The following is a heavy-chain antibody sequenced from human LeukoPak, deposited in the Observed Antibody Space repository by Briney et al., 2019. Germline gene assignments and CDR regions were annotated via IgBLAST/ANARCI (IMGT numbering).Heavy chain of an antibody. CDR3: ARTSEDIVVVVAATAPNWFDP. CDR2: INPNSGGT. V-gene: IGHV1-2*02. Sequence: SVKVSCKASGYTFTDYYMHWVRQAPGQGLEWMGWINPNSGGTNYAQKFQGRVTMTTDTSTSTAYMELRSLRSDDTAVYYCARTSEDIVVVVAATAPNWFDPWGQGTLVTVSS. J-gene: IGHJ5*02. CDR1: GYTFTDYY. D-gene: IGHD2-15*01.